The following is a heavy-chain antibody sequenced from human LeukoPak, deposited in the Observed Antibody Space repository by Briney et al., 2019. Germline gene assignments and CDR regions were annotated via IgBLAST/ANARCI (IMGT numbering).Heavy chain of an antibody. V-gene: IGHV3-11*01. CDR2: INSSGTTI. Sequence: GGSLRLSCAASGFTFSDYYMSWIRQPPGKGLEWVPYINSSGTTIYYADSVRGRFTVSRDNAKNSLYLQMDSLSAEDTAVYYCASLRGVNRWGQGTLVTVSS. CDR3: ASLRGVNR. CDR1: GFTFSDYY. D-gene: IGHD3-10*01. J-gene: IGHJ4*02.